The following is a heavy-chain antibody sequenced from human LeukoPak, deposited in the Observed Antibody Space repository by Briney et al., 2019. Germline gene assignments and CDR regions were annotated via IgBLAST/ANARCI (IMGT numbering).Heavy chain of an antibody. D-gene: IGHD6-19*01. V-gene: IGHV1-69*04. J-gene: IGHJ4*02. CDR1: GYTFTSYD. CDR3: ARSPGSGWSYYFDY. Sequence: ASVKVSCKASGYTFTSYDINWVRQAPGQGLEWMGRIIPILGIANYAQKFQGRVTITADKSTSTAYMELSSLRSEDTAVYYCARSPGSGWSYYFDYWGQGTLVTVSS. CDR2: IIPILGIA.